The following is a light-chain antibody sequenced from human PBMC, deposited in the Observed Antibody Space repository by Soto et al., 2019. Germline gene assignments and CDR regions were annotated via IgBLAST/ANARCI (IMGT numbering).Light chain of an antibody. J-gene: IGLJ2*01. CDR2: DVT. V-gene: IGLV2-14*03. CDR1: SSDVGDFNY. Sequence: QSALTQPASVSGSPGRSVTISCTGSSSDVGDFNYVSWYQHLPGRAPKLTIYDVTNRPSGISYRFSASKSGRTASLTISGLQAEDEADYYCSSYSSSPTHVVFGGGTKLTVL. CDR3: SSYSSSPTHVV.